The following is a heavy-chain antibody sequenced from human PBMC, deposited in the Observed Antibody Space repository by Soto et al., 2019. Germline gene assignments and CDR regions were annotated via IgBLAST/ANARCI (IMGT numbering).Heavy chain of an antibody. Sequence: QVQLVQSGAEVKKPGSSVKVSCKASGGTFSSYAISWVRQAPGQGLEWMAGIIPLFGTADYAQKIQGRVTIPADESTSTAYMELSSLRSEDTAVYYCASNYGDYRYYYGMDVWGQGTTVTVSS. CDR1: GGTFSSYA. D-gene: IGHD4-17*01. J-gene: IGHJ6*02. CDR3: ASNYGDYRYYYGMDV. CDR2: IIPLFGTA. V-gene: IGHV1-69*12.